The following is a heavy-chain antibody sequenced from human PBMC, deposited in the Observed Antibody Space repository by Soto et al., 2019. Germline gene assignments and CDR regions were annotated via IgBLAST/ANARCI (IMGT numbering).Heavy chain of an antibody. J-gene: IGHJ6*03. CDR2: ISAYNGNT. CDR3: ARFDYIWGSYRLYYYYMDV. V-gene: IGHV1-18*01. D-gene: IGHD3-16*02. CDR1: GYTFTSYG. Sequence: ASVKVSCKASGYTFTSYGISWVRQAPGQGLEWMGWISAYNGNTNYAQKLQGRVTMTTDTSTSTAYMELRSLRSDDTAVYYCARFDYIWGSYRLYYYYMDVWGQGTTVTVSS.